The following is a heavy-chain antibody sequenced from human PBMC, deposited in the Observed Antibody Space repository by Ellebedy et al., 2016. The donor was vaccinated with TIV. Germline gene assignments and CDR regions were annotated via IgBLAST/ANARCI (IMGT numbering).Heavy chain of an antibody. J-gene: IGHJ3*02. CDR3: ASIIVGATKGAFDI. CDR2: IYYSGST. CDR1: GGSISSSSYY. Sequence: SETLSLXXTVSGGSISSSSYYWGWIRQPPGKGLEWIGSIYYSGSTYYNPSLKSRVTISVDTSKNQFSLKLSSVTAADTAVYYCASIIVGATKGAFDIWGQGTMVTVSS. D-gene: IGHD1-26*01. V-gene: IGHV4-39*01.